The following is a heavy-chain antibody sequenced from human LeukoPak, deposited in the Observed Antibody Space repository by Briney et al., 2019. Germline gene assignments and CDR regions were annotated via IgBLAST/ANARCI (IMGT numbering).Heavy chain of an antibody. CDR2: ISAYNGNT. J-gene: IGHJ4*02. Sequence: ASVKVSCKASGYSFVLYGISWVRQAPGQGLEWMGWISAYNGNTNYAQKLQGRVTMTTDTSTSTAYMELRSLRSDDTAVYYCARARPLREYSSGWYPGNFDYWGQGTLVTVSS. D-gene: IGHD6-19*01. CDR3: ARARPLREYSSGWYPGNFDY. V-gene: IGHV1-18*01. CDR1: GYSFVLYG.